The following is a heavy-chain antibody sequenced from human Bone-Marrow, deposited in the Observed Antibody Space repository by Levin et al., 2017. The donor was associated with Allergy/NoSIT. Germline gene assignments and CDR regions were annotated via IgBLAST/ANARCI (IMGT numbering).Heavy chain of an antibody. V-gene: IGHV4-34*01. CDR1: GGSFSGYY. J-gene: IGHJ4*02. CDR3: AVAEGLIAAAGTRGDY. D-gene: IGHD6-13*01. CDR2: INHSGST. Sequence: SQTLSLPCAVYGGSFSGYYWSWIRQPPGKGLEWIGEINHSGSTNYNPSLKSRVTISVDTSKNQFSLKLSSVTAADTAVYYCAVAEGLIAAAGTRGDYWGQGTLVTVSS.